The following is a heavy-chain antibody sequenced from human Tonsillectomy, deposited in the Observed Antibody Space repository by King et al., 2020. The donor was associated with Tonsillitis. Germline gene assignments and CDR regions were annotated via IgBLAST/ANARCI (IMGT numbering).Heavy chain of an antibody. V-gene: IGHV3-9*01. Sequence: VQLVESGGGLVQPGRSLRLSCAASGFTFDDYAMHWVRQAPGKGLEWVSGISWNGGSIGFAGSVKGRFTISRDNAKNSLFLQMNRLRAEDTALYYCAKQEGATYYYDSSGYYSLDYWGQGTLVTVSS. J-gene: IGHJ4*02. CDR2: ISWNGGSI. CDR3: AKQEGATYYYDSSGYYSLDY. CDR1: GFTFDDYA. D-gene: IGHD3-22*01.